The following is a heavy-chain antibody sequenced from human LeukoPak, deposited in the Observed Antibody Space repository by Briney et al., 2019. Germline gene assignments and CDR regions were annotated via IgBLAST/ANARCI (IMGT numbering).Heavy chain of an antibody. CDR2: INHSGST. J-gene: IGHJ4*02. D-gene: IGHD3-22*01. V-gene: IGHV4-34*01. CDR1: GGSFSGYY. CDR3: ARGRYYYDSSGYWYYFDY. Sequence: PSETLSLTCAVYGGSFSGYYWSWIRQPPGKGLEWIGEINHSGSTNYNPPLTSRVTISVDTSKNQFSLKLSSVTAADTAVYYCARGRYYYDSSGYWYYFDYWGQGTLVTVSS.